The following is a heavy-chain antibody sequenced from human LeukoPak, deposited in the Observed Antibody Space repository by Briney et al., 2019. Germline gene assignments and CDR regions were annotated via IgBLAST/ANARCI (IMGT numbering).Heavy chain of an antibody. CDR2: ISAYNGNT. CDR1: GYTVTINS. CDR3: ARALRPDCSGGSCYLRSFYYYYYGMDV. J-gene: IGHJ6*02. D-gene: IGHD2-15*01. V-gene: IGHV1-18*01. Sequence: ASVTVSCTGSGYTVTINSISWVRQAPEKRKEWMGWISAYNGNTNYAQKLQGRVTMTTDTSTSTAYMQLRSLRSDDTAVYYCARALRPDCSGGSCYLRSFYYYYYGMDVWGQGTTVTVSS.